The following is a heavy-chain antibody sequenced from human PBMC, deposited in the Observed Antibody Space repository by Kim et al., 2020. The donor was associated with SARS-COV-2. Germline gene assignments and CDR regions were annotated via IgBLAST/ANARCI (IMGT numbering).Heavy chain of an antibody. J-gene: IGHJ5*02. CDR2: INPSGGST. CDR3: AREIKVAAWDNWFDP. V-gene: IGHV1-46*01. D-gene: IGHD2-15*01. Sequence: ASVKVSCKASGYTFTSYYMHWVRQAPGQGLEWMGIINPSGGSTSYAQKFQGRVTMTRDTSTSTVYMELSSLRSEDTAVYYCAREIKVAAWDNWFDPWGQGTLVTVSS. CDR1: GYTFTSYY.